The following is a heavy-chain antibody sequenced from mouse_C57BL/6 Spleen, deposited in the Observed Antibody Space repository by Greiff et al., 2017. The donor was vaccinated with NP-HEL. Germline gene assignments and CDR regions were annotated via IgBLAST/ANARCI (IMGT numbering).Heavy chain of an antibody. CDR1: GFTFSDYG. CDR3: ARREIYYYGRAILPYAMDY. J-gene: IGHJ4*01. Sequence: EVQLQESGGGLVKPGGSLKLSCAASGFTFSDYGMHWVRQAPEKGLEWVAYISSGSSTIYYADTVKGRFTISRDNAKNTLFLQMTSLRSEDTAMYYCARREIYYYGRAILPYAMDYWGQGTSVTVSS. CDR2: ISSGSSTI. D-gene: IGHD1-1*01. V-gene: IGHV5-17*01.